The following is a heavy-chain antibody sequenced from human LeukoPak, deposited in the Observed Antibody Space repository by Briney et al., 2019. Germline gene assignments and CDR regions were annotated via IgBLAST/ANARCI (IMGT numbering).Heavy chain of an antibody. V-gene: IGHV4-38-2*02. CDR3: ARERRYFDWLFSEFDP. CDR1: GYSISSGYY. D-gene: IGHD3-9*01. Sequence: SETLSLICTVSGYSISSGYYWGWIRQPPGKGLEWIGSIYHSGSTYYNPSLKSRVTISVDTSKNQFSLKLSSVTAADTAVYYCARERRYFDWLFSEFDPWGQGTLVTVSS. CDR2: IYHSGST. J-gene: IGHJ5*02.